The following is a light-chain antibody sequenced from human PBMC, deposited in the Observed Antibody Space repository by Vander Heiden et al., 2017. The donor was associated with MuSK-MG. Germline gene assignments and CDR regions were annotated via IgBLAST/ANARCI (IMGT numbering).Light chain of an antibody. CDR3: RQSYSTPST. J-gene: IGKJ2*01. CDR1: QSISSY. CDR2: AAS. Sequence: DIQMTQSPSSLSASVGDRVTITCRASQSISSYLNWYQQKPGKAPKLLIYAASSFQSGVPSRFSGSGSGTDFTLTISSLQPEDFATYYCRQSYSTPSTFGQGTKLEIK. V-gene: IGKV1-39*01.